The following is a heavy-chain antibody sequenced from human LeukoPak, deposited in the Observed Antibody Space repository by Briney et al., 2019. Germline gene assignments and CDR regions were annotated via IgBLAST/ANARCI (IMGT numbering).Heavy chain of an antibody. CDR2: ISSSGSTI. Sequence: KPGGSLRLSCAASGFTFSDYYMSWIRQAPGKGLEWVSYISSSGSTIYYADSVKGRFTISRDNAKNSLYLQMNSLRAEDTAVYYCASSVPWTAKVEDWGQGTLVTVSS. J-gene: IGHJ4*02. D-gene: IGHD5-18*01. V-gene: IGHV3-11*04. CDR3: ASSVPWTAKVED. CDR1: GFTFSDYY.